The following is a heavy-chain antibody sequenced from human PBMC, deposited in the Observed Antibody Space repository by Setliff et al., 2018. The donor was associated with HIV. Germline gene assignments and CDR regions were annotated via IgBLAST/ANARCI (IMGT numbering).Heavy chain of an antibody. Sequence: SETLSLTCTVSGGSISSSSYYWGWIRQPPGKGLEWIGNIYYSGSTYYNPSLKSRFTISLDTSKNQFFLKLSSVTAPDTAIYYCARQTWEYYDTLTGYYRSPKNFDSWGQGTLVTVSS. CDR1: GGSISSSSYY. V-gene: IGHV4-39*01. J-gene: IGHJ4*02. CDR2: IYYSGST. CDR3: ARQTWEYYDTLTGYYRSPKNFDS. D-gene: IGHD3-9*01.